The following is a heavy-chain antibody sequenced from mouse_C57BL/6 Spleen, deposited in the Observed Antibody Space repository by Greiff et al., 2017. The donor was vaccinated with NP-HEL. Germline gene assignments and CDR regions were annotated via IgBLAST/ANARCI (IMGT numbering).Heavy chain of an antibody. CDR2: INYDGSST. Sequence: DVMLVESEGGLVQPGSSMKLSCTASGFTFSDYYMAWVRQVPEKGLEWVANINYDGSSTYYPDSLKSRFIISRDNAKNILYLQMSSLKSEDTATYYCARDTLYYYGSSYDWYFDVWGTGTTVTVSS. V-gene: IGHV5-16*01. CDR1: GFTFSDYY. J-gene: IGHJ1*03. D-gene: IGHD1-1*01. CDR3: ARDTLYYYGSSYDWYFDV.